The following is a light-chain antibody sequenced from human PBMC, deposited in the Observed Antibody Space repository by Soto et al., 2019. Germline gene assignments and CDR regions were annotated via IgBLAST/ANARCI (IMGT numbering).Light chain of an antibody. J-gene: IGLJ1*01. CDR2: EVS. CDR1: TRDIAGYNY. CDR3: SSYTSSSTQV. Sequence: QSVLTQPASVSGSLGQSITISCTGTTRDIAGYNYISWYQQHPGKAPKLMIYEVSNRPSGVSNRFSGSKSGNTASLTISGLQAEDEADYYCSSYTSSSTQVFGTGTKVTVL. V-gene: IGLV2-14*01.